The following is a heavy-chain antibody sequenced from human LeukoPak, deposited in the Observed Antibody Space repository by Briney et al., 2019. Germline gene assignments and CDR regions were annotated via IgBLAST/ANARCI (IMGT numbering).Heavy chain of an antibody. D-gene: IGHD6-19*01. J-gene: IGHJ4*02. CDR2: INAGNGNT. CDR3: ARDSSGWYQGPFDY. V-gene: IGHV1-3*01. Sequence: ASVKVSCKASGYTFTSYAMHWVRQAPGQRLEWMGRINAGNGNTKYSQPFQGRVTITRDTSASTAYMELSSLRSEDTAVYYRARDSSGWYQGPFDYWGQGTLVTVSS. CDR1: GYTFTSYA.